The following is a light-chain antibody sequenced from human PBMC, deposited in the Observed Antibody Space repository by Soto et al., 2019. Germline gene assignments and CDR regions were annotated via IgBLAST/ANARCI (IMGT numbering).Light chain of an antibody. J-gene: IGKJ3*01. V-gene: IGKV3-20*01. CDR3: QQYGSSPFP. Sequence: EIVLTQSPGTLSLSPGERATLSCRASQSVSSSYLAWYQQKPGQAPRLLIYGASSRATGIPDRFSGSGSGTDFTLTISRLEPEDFAVHYCQQYGSSPFPFGPGTKVDIK. CDR2: GAS. CDR1: QSVSSSY.